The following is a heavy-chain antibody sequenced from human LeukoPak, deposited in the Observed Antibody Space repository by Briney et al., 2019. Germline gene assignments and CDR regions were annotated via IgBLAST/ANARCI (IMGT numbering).Heavy chain of an antibody. CDR1: GFTFITYG. CDR3: AKEPTQYGGLYYFDY. Sequence: PGGSLRLSCATSGFTFITYGMHWVRQAPGKGSEWVAVISYDGGNEHYADSVKGRFTISRDNSKNTLYLQMNSLRSEDTAVYYCAKEPTQYGGLYYFDYWGQGSLVTVSS. CDR2: ISYDGGNE. D-gene: IGHD4-23*01. J-gene: IGHJ4*02. V-gene: IGHV3-30*18.